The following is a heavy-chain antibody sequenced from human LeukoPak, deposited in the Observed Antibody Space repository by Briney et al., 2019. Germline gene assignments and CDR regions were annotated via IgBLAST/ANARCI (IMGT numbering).Heavy chain of an antibody. CDR2: TWDDGRNK. D-gene: IGHD2-15*01. J-gene: IGHJ4*02. CDR3: ASDVVVVVAATMGGDSPGY. Sequence: PGGSLRLSCAASGFTFSSYAMHWVRQTPGKGLEWVAFTWDDGRNKFYADSVRGRFTISRDNSENTLYLQMNSLRAEDTAVYYCASDVVVVVAATMGGDSPGYWGQGTLVTVSS. V-gene: IGHV3-30*02. CDR1: GFTFSSYA.